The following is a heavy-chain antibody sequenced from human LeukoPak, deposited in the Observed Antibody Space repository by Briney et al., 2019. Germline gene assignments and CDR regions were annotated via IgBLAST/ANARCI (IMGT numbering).Heavy chain of an antibody. Sequence: GGSLRLSCAASGFSFSINAMTWVRQAPGKGLEYVSAISSNGGSTYYANSVKGRFTISRDNSKNTLYLQMGSLRAEDMAVYYCARTGTRDYWGQGTLVTVSS. CDR2: ISSNGGST. V-gene: IGHV3-64*01. D-gene: IGHD1-1*01. J-gene: IGHJ4*02. CDR1: GFSFSINA. CDR3: ARTGTRDY.